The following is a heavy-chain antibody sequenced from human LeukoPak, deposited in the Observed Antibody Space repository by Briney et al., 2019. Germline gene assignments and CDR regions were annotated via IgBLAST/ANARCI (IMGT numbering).Heavy chain of an antibody. CDR2: ISSSSSYI. CDR3: ARDPYGDYGDCFDY. Sequence: PGGSLRLSCAASGFTFSSYSMNWVRQAPGKGLEWVSSISSSSSYIYYADSVKGRFTISRDNAKNSLYLQMNSLRAEDTALYYCARDPYGDYGDCFDYWGQGTLVTVSS. D-gene: IGHD4-17*01. V-gene: IGHV3-21*01. J-gene: IGHJ4*02. CDR1: GFTFSSYS.